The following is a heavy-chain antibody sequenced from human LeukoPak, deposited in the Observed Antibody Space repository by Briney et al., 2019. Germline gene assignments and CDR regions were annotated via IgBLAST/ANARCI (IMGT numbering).Heavy chain of an antibody. J-gene: IGHJ4*02. Sequence: GGSLRLSCAASGFTFSGSAMSWVRQAPGKGLEWVSLISFSGGSTYYADSVKGRFTISRDNANNSLYLQMNSLRAEDTAVYYCARGGDYLDYWGQGTLVTVSS. CDR2: ISFSGGST. V-gene: IGHV3-23*01. CDR3: ARGGDYLDY. CDR1: GFTFSGSA.